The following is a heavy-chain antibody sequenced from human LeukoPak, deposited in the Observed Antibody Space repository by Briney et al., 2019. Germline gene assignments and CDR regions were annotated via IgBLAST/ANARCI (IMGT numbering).Heavy chain of an antibody. CDR3: ARLGIITAAGSNDY. J-gene: IGHJ4*02. CDR1: EFTFSDYY. Sequence: GGSLRLSCAASEFTFSDYYMSWIRQAPGKGLEWVSYISYSGDTIYYADSVKGRFTVSRDNAKNSLYLQMNSLRAEDTAVYYCARLGIITAAGSNDYWGQGTLITVSS. D-gene: IGHD6-13*01. CDR2: ISYSGDTI. V-gene: IGHV3-11*01.